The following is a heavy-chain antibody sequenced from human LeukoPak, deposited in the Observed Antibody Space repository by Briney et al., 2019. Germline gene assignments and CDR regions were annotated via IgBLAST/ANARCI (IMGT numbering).Heavy chain of an antibody. V-gene: IGHV3-30*02. D-gene: IGHD4-17*01. J-gene: IGHJ4*02. Sequence: PGGSLRLSCAASGFTFSSYGMHWVRQAPGKGLEWVAFIRYDGSNKYYADSVKGRFTISRDNSKNTPYLQMNSLRAEDTAVYYCAKDANPYGDYVYFDYWGQGTLVTVSS. CDR2: IRYDGSNK. CDR1: GFTFSSYG. CDR3: AKDANPYGDYVYFDY.